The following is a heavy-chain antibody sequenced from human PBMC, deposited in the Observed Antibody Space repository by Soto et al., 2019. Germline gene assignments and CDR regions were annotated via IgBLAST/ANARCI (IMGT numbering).Heavy chain of an antibody. J-gene: IGHJ4*02. CDR1: GGSISSSSYY. D-gene: IGHD5-12*01. V-gene: IGHV4-39*01. CDR2: IYYSGST. CDR3: ARHFGSGYDSFEYYFDY. Sequence: SETLSLTCTVSGGSISSSSYYWGWIRQPPGKGLEWIGSIYYSGSTYYNPSLKSRVTISVDTSKNQFSLKLSSVTAADTAVYYCARHFGSGYDSFEYYFDYWGQGTLVTVSS.